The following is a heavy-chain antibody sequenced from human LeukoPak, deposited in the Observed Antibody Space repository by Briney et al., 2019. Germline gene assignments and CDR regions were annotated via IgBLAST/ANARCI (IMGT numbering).Heavy chain of an antibody. CDR2: IIPILGIA. D-gene: IGHD2-2*01. V-gene: IGHV1-69*04. Sequence: SVKVSCKASGGTFSSYAISWVRQAPGQGLEWMGRIIPILGIANYAQKFQGRVTITADKSTSTAYMELSSLRSEDTAVYYCARDVSYCTSTSCYFSWFDPWGQGTLVTVSS. CDR1: GGTFSSYA. CDR3: ARDVSYCTSTSCYFSWFDP. J-gene: IGHJ5*02.